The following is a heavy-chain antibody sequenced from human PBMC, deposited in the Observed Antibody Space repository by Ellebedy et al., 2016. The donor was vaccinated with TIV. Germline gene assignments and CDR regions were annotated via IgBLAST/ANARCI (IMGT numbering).Heavy chain of an antibody. J-gene: IGHJ4*02. Sequence: SETLSLTCTVSRGSISSGGYYWSWIRQHPGEGLEWIGYINYSGSTYYNSSLKSRLILSRDTTKNQFSLKLSSMTGADTAVYYWASGGERDLEWLPWVWGPGTLVTVSS. D-gene: IGHD3-3*01. V-gene: IGHV4-31*03. CDR3: ASGGERDLEWLPWV. CDR2: INYSGST. CDR1: RGSISSGGYY.